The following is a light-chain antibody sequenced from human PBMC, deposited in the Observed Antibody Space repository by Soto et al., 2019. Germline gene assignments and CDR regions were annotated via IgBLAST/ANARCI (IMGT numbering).Light chain of an antibody. Sequence: EIVLTQSPATLSLSPGERATLSCRANQSVSTYLAWYQQKRGQAPRLLIYDSSHRATGIPARFSGSGSGTAFTLTISSLEPEDFAVYYCRQGSTTFGGGTKVDI. CDR1: QSVSTY. CDR2: DSS. CDR3: RQGSTT. J-gene: IGKJ4*01. V-gene: IGKV3-11*01.